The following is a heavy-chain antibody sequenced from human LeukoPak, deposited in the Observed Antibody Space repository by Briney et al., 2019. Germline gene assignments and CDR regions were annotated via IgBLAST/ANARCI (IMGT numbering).Heavy chain of an antibody. CDR3: ARDPMVRGVITRKNWFDP. D-gene: IGHD3-10*01. V-gene: IGHV1-18*01. J-gene: IGHJ5*02. Sequence: ASVKVSCKASGYTFTSYGTSWVRQAPGQGLEWMGWISAYNGNTNYAQKLQGRVTMTTDTSTSTAYMELRSLRSDDTAVYYCARDPMVRGVITRKNWFDPWGQGTLVTVSS. CDR2: ISAYNGNT. CDR1: GYTFTSYG.